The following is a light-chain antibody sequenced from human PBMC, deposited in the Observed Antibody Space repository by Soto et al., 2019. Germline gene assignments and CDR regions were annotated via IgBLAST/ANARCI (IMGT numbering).Light chain of an antibody. V-gene: IGKV3-20*01. CDR1: QSVSSNY. J-gene: IGKJ2*01. Sequence: EIVLTQSPGTLSLSPGEGATLSCRASQSVSSNYLAWYQQKPGQAPRLLIFGASNRASDIPDRFSGSGSGTDFTLTISRLEPEDFXVYYXQQYGSSPPYTFGQGTNLEIK. CDR2: GAS. CDR3: QQYGSSPPYT.